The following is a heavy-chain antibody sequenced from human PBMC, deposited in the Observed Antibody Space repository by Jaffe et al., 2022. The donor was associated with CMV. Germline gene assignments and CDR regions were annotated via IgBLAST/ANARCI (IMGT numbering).Heavy chain of an antibody. CDR2: ISWNSGSI. CDR3: AKDLGTTRFGGADY. CDR1: GFTFDDYA. D-gene: IGHD1-7*01. V-gene: IGHV3-9*01. Sequence: EVQLVESGGGLVQPGRSLRLSCAASGFTFDDYAMHWVRQAPGKGLEWVSGISWNSGSIGYADSVKGRFTISRDNAKNSLYLQMNSLRAEDTALYYCAKDLGTTRFGGADYWGQGTLVTVSS. J-gene: IGHJ4*02.